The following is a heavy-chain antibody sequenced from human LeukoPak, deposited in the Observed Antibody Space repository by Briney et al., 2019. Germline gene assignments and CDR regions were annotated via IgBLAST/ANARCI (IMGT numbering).Heavy chain of an antibody. CDR2: ISSSSSYI. J-gene: IGHJ5*02. CDR1: GFTFSSYS. Sequence: PGGSLRLSCAASGFTFSSYSMNWVRQAPGKGLEWVSSISSSSSYIYYADSVKGRFTISRDKAKNSLYLQMNSLRAEDTAVYYCARESVPAAIRGWFDPWGQGTLVTVSS. CDR3: ARESVPAAIRGWFDP. V-gene: IGHV3-21*01. D-gene: IGHD2-2*02.